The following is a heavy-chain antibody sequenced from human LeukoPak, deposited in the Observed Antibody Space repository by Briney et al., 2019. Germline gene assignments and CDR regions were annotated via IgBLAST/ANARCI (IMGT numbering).Heavy chain of an antibody. D-gene: IGHD3-22*01. V-gene: IGHV3-64D*06. CDR3: ARDRHYYDSSGHFDY. CDR2: ISSNGGST. CDR1: GFTFSSYA. J-gene: IGHJ4*02. Sequence: GGSLRLSCSASGFTFSSYAMHWVRQAPGKGLEYVSAISSNGGSTYYADSVKGRFTISRDNSKNTLYLQMSSLRAEDTAVYYCARDRHYYDSSGHFDYWGQGTLVTVSS.